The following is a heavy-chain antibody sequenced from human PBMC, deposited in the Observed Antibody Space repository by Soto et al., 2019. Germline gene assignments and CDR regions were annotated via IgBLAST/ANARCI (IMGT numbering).Heavy chain of an antibody. D-gene: IGHD3-10*01. V-gene: IGHV3-21*06. Sequence: EVQLVESGGGLVKPGGSLRLSCAASGFTFSSYSMNWVRQAPGKGLEWVSSISSGSSYIYYADSVKGRFTISRDNAKNSLYLQMNGVRAVDTAVYYCARSSGGSGKLWNYYGMDVWGQGTTVTVSS. CDR1: GFTFSSYS. CDR2: ISSGSSYI. CDR3: ARSSGGSGKLWNYYGMDV. J-gene: IGHJ6*02.